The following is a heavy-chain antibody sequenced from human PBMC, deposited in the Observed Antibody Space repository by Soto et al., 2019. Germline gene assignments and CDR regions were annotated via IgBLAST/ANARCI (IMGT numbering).Heavy chain of an antibody. V-gene: IGHV5-51*01. J-gene: IGHJ6*02. CDR3: ARHGGAIVVVPAAYTYYYGMDV. D-gene: IGHD2-2*01. Sequence: GESLKISCKGSGYSFTSYWIGWVRQMPGKGLEWMGIIYPGDSDTRYSPSFQGQVTISADKSISTAYLQWSSLKASDTAMYYCARHGGAIVVVPAAYTYYYGMDVWGQGTMVTVSS. CDR1: GYSFTSYW. CDR2: IYPGDSDT.